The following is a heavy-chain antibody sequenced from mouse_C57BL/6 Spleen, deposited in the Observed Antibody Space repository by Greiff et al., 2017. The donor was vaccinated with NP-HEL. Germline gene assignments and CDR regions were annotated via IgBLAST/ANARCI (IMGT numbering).Heavy chain of an antibody. J-gene: IGHJ2*01. CDR3: ALITTVVPNFDY. V-gene: IGHV1-81*01. CDR1: GYTFTSYG. D-gene: IGHD1-1*01. CDR2: IYPRSGNT. Sequence: VQLQQSGAELARPGASVKLSCKASGYTFTSYGISWVKQRTGQGLEWIGEIYPRSGNTYYNEKFKGKATLTADKSSSTAYMELRSLTSEDSAVYFCALITTVVPNFDYRGQGTTPTVSS.